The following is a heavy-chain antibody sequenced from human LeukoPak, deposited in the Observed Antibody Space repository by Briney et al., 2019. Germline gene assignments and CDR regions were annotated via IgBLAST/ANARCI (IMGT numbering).Heavy chain of an antibody. D-gene: IGHD6-13*01. Sequence: SETLSLTCAVYGGSFSGYYWSWIRQPPGKGLEWIGEINHSGSTNYNPSLKSRVTISVDTSKNQFSLKLSSVTAADTAVYYCARDRGLYSSSWYGDYWGQGTLVTVSS. J-gene: IGHJ4*02. V-gene: IGHV4-34*01. CDR3: ARDRGLYSSSWYGDY. CDR2: INHSGST. CDR1: GGSFSGYY.